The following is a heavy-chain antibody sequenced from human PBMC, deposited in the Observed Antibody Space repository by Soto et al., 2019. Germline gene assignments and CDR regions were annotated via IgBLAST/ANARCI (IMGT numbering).Heavy chain of an antibody. V-gene: IGHV4-34*01. CDR2: INHSGST. J-gene: IGHJ6*02. D-gene: IGHD4-17*01. Sequence: QVQLQQWGAGLLKPSETLSLTCAVYGGSFSGYYWSWIRQPPGKGLEWIGEINHSGSTNYTPSLKSRVTISVDTSKNQFSLKLSSVTAADTAVYYGARQMTTVATRASYYCDGMDVWGQGTTVTVSS. CDR1: GGSFSGYY. CDR3: ARQMTTVATRASYYCDGMDV.